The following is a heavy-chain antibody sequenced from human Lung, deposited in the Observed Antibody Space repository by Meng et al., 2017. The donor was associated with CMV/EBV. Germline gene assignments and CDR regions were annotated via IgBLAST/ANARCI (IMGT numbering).Heavy chain of an antibody. V-gene: IGHV4-59*01. CDR1: GDSISIYY. J-gene: IGHJ5*02. D-gene: IGHD2/OR15-2a*01. CDR3: ARGHSNGRGNWFDP. CDR2: IHYSGRT. Sequence: LRPGLVNLPETLSLTCTASGDSISIYYWTWIRQPPGKALEWIGYIHYSGRTNYSPSLKRRVTISLDTSKNQFSLNLSSVTAADTAFYYCARGHSNGRGNWFDPWGQGTLVTVSS.